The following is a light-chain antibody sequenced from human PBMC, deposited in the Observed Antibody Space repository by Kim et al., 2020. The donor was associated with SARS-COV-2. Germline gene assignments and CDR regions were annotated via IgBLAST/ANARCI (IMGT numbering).Light chain of an antibody. Sequence: QAVVTQPPSASGTPGQRVTISCSGSSSNIGSNTVNWYQQLPGMAPKLLIYSNNQRPSGVPDRFSGSKSGTSASLAISGLQSEDEADYYCAAWDDSLNGWVFGGGTQLTVL. CDR3: AAWDDSLNGWV. CDR1: SSNIGSNT. CDR2: SNN. J-gene: IGLJ3*02. V-gene: IGLV1-44*01.